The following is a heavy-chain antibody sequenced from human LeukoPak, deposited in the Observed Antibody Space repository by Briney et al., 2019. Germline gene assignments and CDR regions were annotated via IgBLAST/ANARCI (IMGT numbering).Heavy chain of an antibody. D-gene: IGHD3-9*01. CDR1: GFTVSSNY. Sequence: GGSLRLSCAASGFTVSSNYMSWVRQAPGKGLEWVSVIYSGGSTYYADSVKGRFTISRDNSKNTLYLQMNSLRDEDTAVYYCAKNDILTGYYPTFDYWGQGTLVTVSS. J-gene: IGHJ4*02. CDR2: IYSGGST. CDR3: AKNDILTGYYPTFDY. V-gene: IGHV3-66*01.